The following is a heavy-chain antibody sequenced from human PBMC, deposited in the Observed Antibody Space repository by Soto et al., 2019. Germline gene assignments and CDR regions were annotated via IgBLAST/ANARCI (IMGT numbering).Heavy chain of an antibody. V-gene: IGHV1-18*04. J-gene: IGHJ4*02. Sequence: ASVKVSCKASGYTFTGYYMHWVRQAPGQGLEWMGWISAYNGNTNYAQKLQGRVTMTTDTSTSTAYMELRSLRSDDTAVYYCARGVVVPAAARPFDDWGQGTLVTVSS. CDR1: GYTFTGYY. D-gene: IGHD2-2*01. CDR2: ISAYNGNT. CDR3: ARGVVVPAAARPFDD.